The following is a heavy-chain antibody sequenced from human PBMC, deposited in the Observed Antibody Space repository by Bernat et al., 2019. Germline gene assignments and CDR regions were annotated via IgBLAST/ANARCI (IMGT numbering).Heavy chain of an antibody. V-gene: IGHV3-15*07. CDR3: TTDWAHSLFDY. Sequence: EVQLVESGGGLVKPGGSLRLSCAASGFTFSNAWMNWVRQAPGKGLEWVGRIKSKTEGGTTDYAAPVKGRFTISRDDSKNTLYLQMNSLKTEDTAVYYCTTDWAHSLFDYWGQGTLVTVSS. CDR2: IKSKTEGGTT. J-gene: IGHJ4*02. CDR1: GFTFSNAW. D-gene: IGHD3-16*01.